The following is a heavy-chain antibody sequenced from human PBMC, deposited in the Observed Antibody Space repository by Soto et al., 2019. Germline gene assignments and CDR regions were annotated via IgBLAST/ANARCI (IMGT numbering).Heavy chain of an antibody. V-gene: IGHV1-18*04. J-gene: IGHJ6*02. CDR3: ASQGNWNYRVLGYYYYGTDA. CDR2: ISAYNGNT. D-gene: IGHD1-7*01. Sequence: ASVKVSCKASGYTFTSYGISWVRQAPGQGLEWMGWISAYNGNTNYAQKLQGRVTMTTDTSTSTAYMELRSLRSDDTAVYYCASQGNWNYRVLGYYYYGTDAWGQGTTVTVAS. CDR1: GYTFTSYG.